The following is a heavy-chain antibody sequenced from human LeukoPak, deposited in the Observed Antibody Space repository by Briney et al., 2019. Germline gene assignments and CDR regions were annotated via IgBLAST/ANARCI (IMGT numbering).Heavy chain of an antibody. CDR3: ARVGYSSYYFDY. CDR1: GGSVSSGSYY. J-gene: IGHJ4*02. CDR2: IYYSGST. D-gene: IGHD5-18*01. V-gene: IGHV4-61*01. Sequence: ASETLSLTCTVSGGSVSSGSYYWRWIRQPPGKGLEWIGYIYYSGSTNYNPSLKSRVTISVDTSKNQFSLKLSSVTAADTAVYYCARVGYSSYYFDYWGQGTLVTVSS.